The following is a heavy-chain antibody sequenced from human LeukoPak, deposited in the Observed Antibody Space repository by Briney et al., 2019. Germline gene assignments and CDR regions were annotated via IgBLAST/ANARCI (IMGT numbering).Heavy chain of an antibody. J-gene: IGHJ4*02. D-gene: IGHD1-26*01. CDR2: FDPEDGET. V-gene: IGHV1-24*01. CDR1: GYTLTELS. CDR3: ATGGRGSYLNLRYDY. Sequence: ASVKVSCKVSGYTLTELSMHWVRQAPGKGLEWMGGFDPEDGETIYAQKFQGRVTMTEDTSTDTAYMELSSLRSEDTAVYYCATGGRGSYLNLRYDYWGQGTLVTVSS.